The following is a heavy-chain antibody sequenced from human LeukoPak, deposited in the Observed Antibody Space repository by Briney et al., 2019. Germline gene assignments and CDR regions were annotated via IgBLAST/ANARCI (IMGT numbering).Heavy chain of an antibody. CDR3: ARGPYCSSTTFYKYYFYGMDV. CDR1: GGSISSYY. D-gene: IGHD2-2*02. CDR2: IYTSGST. J-gene: IGHJ6*02. Sequence: SETLSLTCTVPGGSISSYYWSWIRQPAGKGLEWIGRIYTSGSTNYNPSLKSRVTMSVDTSKNQFSLKLSSVTAADTAVYYCARGPYCSSTTFYKYYFYGMDVWGQGTTVTVSS. V-gene: IGHV4-4*07.